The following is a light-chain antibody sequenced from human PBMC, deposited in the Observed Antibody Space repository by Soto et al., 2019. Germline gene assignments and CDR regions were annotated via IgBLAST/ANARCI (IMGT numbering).Light chain of an antibody. CDR1: QGIGDT. V-gene: IGKV3-15*01. CDR2: DTS. Sequence: EXVMRQSTATLSVSPGEGATLSCRASQGIGDTLAWYQHKTGQTPRLLIYDTSTRATGVPSRFSGSRSGTEFTLTINTLQSEDFAVYYCQRYNNWPLTFGGGTKVAIK. CDR3: QRYNNWPLT. J-gene: IGKJ4*01.